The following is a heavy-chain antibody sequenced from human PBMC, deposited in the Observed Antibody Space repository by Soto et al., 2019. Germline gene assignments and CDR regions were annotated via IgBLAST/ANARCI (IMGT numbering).Heavy chain of an antibody. J-gene: IGHJ5*02. Sequence: QVQLVQSGAEVKEPGASVRVSCKASGYTFINFDISWVRQAAGQGLEWLGWMNPGSGKTGYASKFQGRVAMTRDASTGTSQLELSSLTSGDTAVYYCARMASAGTLNWFDPWGQGTLVTVSS. CDR3: ARMASAGTLNWFDP. CDR2: MNPGSGKT. V-gene: IGHV1-8*02. CDR1: GYTFINFD. D-gene: IGHD6-13*01.